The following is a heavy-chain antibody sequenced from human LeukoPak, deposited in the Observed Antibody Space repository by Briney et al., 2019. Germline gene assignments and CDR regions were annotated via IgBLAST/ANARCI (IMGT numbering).Heavy chain of an antibody. D-gene: IGHD6-19*01. J-gene: IGHJ4*02. V-gene: IGHV4-4*02. CDR1: GGSISSDNW. CDR2: IYHSGRA. Sequence: PSETLSLTCAVSGGSISSDNWWIWVRQPPGKGLEWIREIYHSGRANYNPSLKSRVNMSVDKSKNQFSLSLSSVTAADTAVYHCARGLYGSDSYWGQGSLVTVSS. CDR3: ARGLYGSDSY.